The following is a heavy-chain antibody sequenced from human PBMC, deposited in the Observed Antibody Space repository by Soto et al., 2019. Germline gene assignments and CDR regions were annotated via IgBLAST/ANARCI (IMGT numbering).Heavy chain of an antibody. J-gene: IGHJ4*02. CDR1: GFTFSSYG. Sequence: GGSLRLSCAASGFTFSSYGMHWVRQAPGKGLEWVAVISYDGSNKYYADSVKGRFTISRDNSKNTLYLQMNSLRAEDTAVYYCAKDQEDHSSGWYGESDYWGQGTLVTVSS. V-gene: IGHV3-30*18. CDR3: AKDQEDHSSGWYGESDY. D-gene: IGHD6-19*01. CDR2: ISYDGSNK.